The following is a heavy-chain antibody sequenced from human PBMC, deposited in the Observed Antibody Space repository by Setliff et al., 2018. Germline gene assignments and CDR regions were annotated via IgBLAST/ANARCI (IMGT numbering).Heavy chain of an antibody. CDR2: ISWNSATI. J-gene: IGHJ1*01. CDR1: GFTFDDYA. D-gene: IGHD1-1*01. CDR3: AKISVNGPEEGDEYFQH. Sequence: GGSLRLSCAASGFTFDDYAMHWVRQAPGKGLEWVSGISWNSATIVYADSVKGRFTISRDNAKNYLYLQMNSLRAEDTALYYCAKISVNGPEEGDEYFQHWGQGTLVTVSS. V-gene: IGHV3-9*01.